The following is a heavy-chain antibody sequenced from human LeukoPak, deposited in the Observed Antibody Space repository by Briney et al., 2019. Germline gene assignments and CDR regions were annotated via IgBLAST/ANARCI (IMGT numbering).Heavy chain of an antibody. V-gene: IGHV3-23*01. Sequence: PGGSLRLSCAASGFTFSSYAMSWVRQAPGKGLEWVSAISGSGGSTYYADSVKGRFTISRDNAKNSLYLQMNSLRAEDTAVYYCARDDFPPRADYWGQGTLVTVSS. CDR2: ISGSGGST. D-gene: IGHD3/OR15-3a*01. J-gene: IGHJ4*02. CDR3: ARDDFPPRADY. CDR1: GFTFSSYA.